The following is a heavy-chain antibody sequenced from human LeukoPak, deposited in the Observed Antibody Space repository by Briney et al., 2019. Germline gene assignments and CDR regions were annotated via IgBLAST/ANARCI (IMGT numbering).Heavy chain of an antibody. Sequence: SETLSLICTVSGGSISSYYWSWIRQPPGKGLEWIGYIYYSGSTNYNPSLKSRVTISVDTSKNQFSLKLSSVTAADTAVYYCARARSGSYTYFDYWGQGTLVTVSS. D-gene: IGHD1-26*01. J-gene: IGHJ4*02. CDR3: ARARSGSYTYFDY. CDR1: GGSISSYY. CDR2: IYYSGST. V-gene: IGHV4-59*01.